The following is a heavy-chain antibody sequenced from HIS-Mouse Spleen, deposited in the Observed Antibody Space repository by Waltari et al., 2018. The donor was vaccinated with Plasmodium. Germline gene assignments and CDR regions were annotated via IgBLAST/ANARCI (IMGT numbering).Heavy chain of an antibody. V-gene: IGHV3-21*01. CDR1: GVPCSSGS. CDR2: ISSSSSYI. J-gene: IGHJ4*02. Sequence: EVQLVESGGGLVKPGGSLRLSGAACGVPCSSGSMNWVRQAPGKGLEWVSSISSSSSYIYYADSVKGRFTISRDNAKNSLYLQMNSLRAEDTAVYYCARDRSAAALLGYWGQGTLVTVSS. CDR3: ARDRSAAALLGY. D-gene: IGHD6-13*01.